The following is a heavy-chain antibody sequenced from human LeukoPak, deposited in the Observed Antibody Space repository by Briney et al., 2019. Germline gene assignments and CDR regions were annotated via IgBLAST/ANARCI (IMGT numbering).Heavy chain of an antibody. Sequence: GGSLTLSCAASGFTFSSYGMHWVRQAPGEGLEWVAFIRYDGSNKYYADSVKGRFTISSDNSKNTLYLQMNSLRAEDTAVYYCAKEPTWTTVTTDDYAFDIWGQGTMVTVSS. J-gene: IGHJ3*02. CDR1: GFTFSSYG. CDR2: IRYDGSNK. D-gene: IGHD4-17*01. V-gene: IGHV3-30*02. CDR3: AKEPTWTTVTTDDYAFDI.